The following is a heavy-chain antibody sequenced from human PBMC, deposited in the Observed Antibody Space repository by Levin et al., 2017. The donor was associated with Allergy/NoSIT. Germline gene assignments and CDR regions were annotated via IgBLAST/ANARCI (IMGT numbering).Heavy chain of an antibody. CDR2: VYYSGST. J-gene: IGHJ5*02. D-gene: IGHD4-17*01. CDR1: GGSISSYY. Sequence: SETLSLTCTVSGGSISSYYWSWIRQPPGKGLEWIGYVYYSGSTNYNPSLKSRVTMSIDTSKNQFSLRLTSVTAADTAVYYCAGQRTTVSSIGPWGQGTLVTVSS. CDR3: AGQRTTVSSIGP. V-gene: IGHV4-59*08.